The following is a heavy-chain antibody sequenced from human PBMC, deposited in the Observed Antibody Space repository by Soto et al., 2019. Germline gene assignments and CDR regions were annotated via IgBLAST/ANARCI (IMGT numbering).Heavy chain of an antibody. Sequence: VQMVESGGGLVQPGMSLRLSCAASGFRFDDFAMHWVRQGQGKGLEWVSGISWNSGDKDYGDSVKGRFVISRDNDQTSLDLQMNSLRPEDTAVYYCVRGRGPMNRGYFFSWGRGTLVIVSP. J-gene: IGHJ4*02. CDR2: ISWNSGDK. D-gene: IGHD2-21*01. CDR3: VRGRGPMNRGYFFS. V-gene: IGHV3-9*01. CDR1: GFRFDDFA.